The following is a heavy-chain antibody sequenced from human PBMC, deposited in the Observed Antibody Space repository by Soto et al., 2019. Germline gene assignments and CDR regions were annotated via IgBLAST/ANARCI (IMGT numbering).Heavy chain of an antibody. CDR2: VRPSGDTT. D-gene: IGHD3-3*01. CDR3: AKGQNYDFWSALDY. Sequence: GGSLRLSCAASGFTFSGYAMTWVRQAPGKGLEWVSVVRPSGDTTYYADSVKGRFTISRDNSKNTLYLQMNSLRAEDTAVYYCAKGQNYDFWSALDYWGQGTLVTVSS. CDR1: GFTFSGYA. J-gene: IGHJ4*02. V-gene: IGHV3-23*01.